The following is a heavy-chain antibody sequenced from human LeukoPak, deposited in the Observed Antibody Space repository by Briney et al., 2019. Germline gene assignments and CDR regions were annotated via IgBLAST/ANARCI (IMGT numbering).Heavy chain of an antibody. D-gene: IGHD3-22*01. CDR1: GYAFTIYA. Sequence: ASVTVSFTASGYAFTIYAMLWVRQAPGQRMEWMGWINADNGNKKYSQKFQGRVTITRDTSASTAYMELSSLRSEDTAVYYCARDPHDYHDSSGYYGGYWGQGTLVTVSS. J-gene: IGHJ4*02. V-gene: IGHV1-3*01. CDR2: INADNGNK. CDR3: ARDPHDYHDSSGYYGGY.